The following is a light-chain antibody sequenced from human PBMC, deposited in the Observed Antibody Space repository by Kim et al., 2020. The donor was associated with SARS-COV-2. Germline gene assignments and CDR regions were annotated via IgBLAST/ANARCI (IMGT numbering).Light chain of an antibody. CDR2: AAI. Sequence: SPGEQAPHSGRARQSDDHHLAGNQERPGRAPWRLIYAAISRAAGIPDRVSGSGSGADFTLTISRLEPENFAVYYCQKYSDSLTFTFGPGTKVDIK. J-gene: IGKJ3*01. V-gene: IGKV3-20*01. CDR1: QSDDHH. CDR3: QKYSDSLTFT.